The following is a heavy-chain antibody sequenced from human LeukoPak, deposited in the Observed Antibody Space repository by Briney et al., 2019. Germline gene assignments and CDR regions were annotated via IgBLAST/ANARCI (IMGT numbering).Heavy chain of an antibody. J-gene: IGHJ4*02. CDR1: GFTFSSYA. V-gene: IGHV3-23*01. CDR2: ISGSGNRT. D-gene: IGHD3-22*01. Sequence: GGSLRLSCAASGFTFSSYAMSWVRQAPGKGLEWVSSISGSGNRTYYADSVKGRFTISRDNSKNTLFLQMNSLRAEDTAVYYCARDRIVGPLDYWGQGTLVTVSS. CDR3: ARDRIVGPLDY.